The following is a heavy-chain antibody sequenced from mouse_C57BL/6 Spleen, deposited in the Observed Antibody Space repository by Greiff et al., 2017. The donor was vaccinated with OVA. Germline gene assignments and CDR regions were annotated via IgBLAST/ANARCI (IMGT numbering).Heavy chain of an antibody. V-gene: IGHV1-59*01. J-gene: IGHJ2*01. Sequence: QVQLQQPGAELVRPGTSVKLSCKASGYTFTSYWMHWVKQRPGQGLEWIGVIDPSDSYTNYNQKFKGKATLTVDTSSSTAYMQLSSLTSEDSAVYYCARENRIYYGNYDDSWGQGTTLTVSS. CDR2: IDPSDSYT. CDR3: ARENRIYYGNYDDS. CDR1: GYTFTSYW. D-gene: IGHD2-1*01.